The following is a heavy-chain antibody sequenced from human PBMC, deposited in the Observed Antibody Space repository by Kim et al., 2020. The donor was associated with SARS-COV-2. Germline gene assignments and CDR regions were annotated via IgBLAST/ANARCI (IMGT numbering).Heavy chain of an antibody. Sequence: GGSLRLSCAASGFTFSSYAMHWVRQAPGKGLEWVAVISYDGSNKYYADSVKGRFTISRDNSKNTLYLQMNSLRAEDTAVYYCARSGRYYDSSGYYADAFDIWGQGTMVTVSS. J-gene: IGHJ3*02. CDR1: GFTFSSYA. V-gene: IGHV3-30*04. CDR3: ARSGRYYDSSGYYADAFDI. D-gene: IGHD3-22*01. CDR2: ISYDGSNK.